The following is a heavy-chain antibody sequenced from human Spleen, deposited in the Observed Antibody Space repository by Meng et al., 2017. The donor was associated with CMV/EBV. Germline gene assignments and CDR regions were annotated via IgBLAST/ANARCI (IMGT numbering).Heavy chain of an antibody. J-gene: IGHJ4*02. V-gene: IGHV4-4*02. CDR1: GGSISSFNW. D-gene: IGHD1-14*01. CDR3: AKVATGHNYFDY. Sequence: CVVSGGSISSFNWWSWVRQSPGKGLEWIAEIYNSGDTNYNPSLKSRVTISMNKSKNQFSLKLTSVTAADTAVYYCAKVATGHNYFDYWGQGTLVTVSS. CDR2: IYNSGDT.